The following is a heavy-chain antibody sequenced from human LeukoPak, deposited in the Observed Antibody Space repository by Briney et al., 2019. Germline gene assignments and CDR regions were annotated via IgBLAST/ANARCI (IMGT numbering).Heavy chain of an antibody. CDR1: GGSISSYY. D-gene: IGHD1-26*01. Sequence: SETLSLTCTVSGGSISSYYWSWIRQPPGKGLEWIGYIYYSGSTNYNPSLKSRVTISVDTSKNQFSLKLSSVTAADTAVYYCARGPVGATTGYYFDYWGQGTLVTVSS. CDR3: ARGPVGATTGYYFDY. J-gene: IGHJ4*02. CDR2: IYYSGST. V-gene: IGHV4-59*01.